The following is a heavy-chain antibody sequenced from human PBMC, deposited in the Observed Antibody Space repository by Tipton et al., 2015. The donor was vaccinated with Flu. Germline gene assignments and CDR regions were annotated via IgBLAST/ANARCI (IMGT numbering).Heavy chain of an antibody. CDR3: ARAFPGGDDAFDI. CDR1: GGSISSGSYY. V-gene: IGHV4-61*02. D-gene: IGHD2-21*01. CDR2: IYTSGST. J-gene: IGHJ3*02. Sequence: TLSLTCTVSGGSISSGSYYWSWIRQPAGKGLEWIGRIYTSGSTNYNPSLKSRVTISVDTSKNQFSLKLRSVTAADTAVYYCARAFPGGDDAFDIWGQGTMVTVSS.